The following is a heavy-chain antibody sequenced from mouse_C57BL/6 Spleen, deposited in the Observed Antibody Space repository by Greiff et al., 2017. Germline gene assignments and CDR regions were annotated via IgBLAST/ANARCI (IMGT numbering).Heavy chain of an antibody. D-gene: IGHD2-4*01. J-gene: IGHJ3*01. V-gene: IGHV5-4*01. CDR3: ARDRTSIQDYDYDGGAWFAY. CDR2: ISDGGSYT. CDR1: GFTFSSYA. Sequence: EVQVVESGGGLVKPGGSLKLSCAASGFTFSSYAMSWVRQTPEKRLEWVATISDGGSYTYYPDNVKGRFTIARDTAKNNLYLQMSHLKSEDTAMYYCARDRTSIQDYDYDGGAWFAYWGQGTLVTVSA.